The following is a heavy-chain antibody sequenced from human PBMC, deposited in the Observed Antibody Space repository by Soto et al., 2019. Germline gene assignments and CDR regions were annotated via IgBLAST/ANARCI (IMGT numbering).Heavy chain of an antibody. D-gene: IGHD3-10*01. CDR3: GRDRGVFRGVIIRPLDY. CDR1: GGTFSSYT. J-gene: IGHJ4*02. CDR2: IIPILGIA. V-gene: IGHV1-69*08. Sequence: QVQLVQSGAEVKKPGSSVKVSCKASGGTFSSYTISWVRQAPGQGLEWMGRIIPILGIANYAKKFQGRVTITADKSTSTAYMDLSSLGSEDTAVYYWGRDRGVFRGVIIRPLDYWGQGTLVTVSS.